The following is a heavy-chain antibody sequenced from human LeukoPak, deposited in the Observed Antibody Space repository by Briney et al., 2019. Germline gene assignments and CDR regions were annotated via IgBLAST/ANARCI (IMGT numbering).Heavy chain of an antibody. Sequence: GGSLRLSCAASGFTVSSNYMSWVRQAPGKGLEWVSVIYSGGSTYYADSVKGRFTISRDNSKNTLYLQMNSLRAEDTAVYYCATFTVVATTKPGGARGYLWGQGTLVTVSS. CDR1: GFTVSSNY. V-gene: IGHV3-53*01. CDR2: IYSGGST. D-gene: IGHD5-12*01. CDR3: ATFTVVATTKPGGARGYL. J-gene: IGHJ4*02.